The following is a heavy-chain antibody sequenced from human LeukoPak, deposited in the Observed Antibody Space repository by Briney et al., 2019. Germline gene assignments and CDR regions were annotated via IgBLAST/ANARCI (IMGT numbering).Heavy chain of an antibody. J-gene: IGHJ3*02. CDR1: GGTFTSYA. V-gene: IGHV1-69*13. CDR3: ARSGPGTMGYYYDSSDAFDI. CDR2: IIPIFGTA. D-gene: IGHD3-22*01. Sequence: SVKVSSKASGGTFTSYALSWVRQAPGQGLEWMGRIIPIFGTANYAQKFQGRVTITADESTSTAYMELSSLRSEDTAVYYCARSGPGTMGYYYDSSDAFDIWGQGTMVTVSS.